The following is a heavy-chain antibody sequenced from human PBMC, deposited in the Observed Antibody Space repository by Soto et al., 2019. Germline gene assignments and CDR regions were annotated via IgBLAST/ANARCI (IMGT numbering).Heavy chain of an antibody. CDR3: ARGKRIAAAGGNWFDP. V-gene: IGHV4-61*01. CDR2: IYYSGST. CDR1: GGSVSSGSYY. D-gene: IGHD6-13*01. J-gene: IGHJ5*02. Sequence: SETLSLTCTVSGGSVSSGSYYWSWIRQPPGKGLEWIGYIYYSGSTNYNPSLKSRDTISVDTSKNQFSLKLSSVTAADTAVYYCARGKRIAAAGGNWFDPWGQGTLVTVSS.